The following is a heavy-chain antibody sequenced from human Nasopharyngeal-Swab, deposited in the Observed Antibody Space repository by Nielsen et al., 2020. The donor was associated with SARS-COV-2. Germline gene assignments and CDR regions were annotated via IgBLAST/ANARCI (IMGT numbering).Heavy chain of an antibody. D-gene: IGHD4/OR15-4a*01. V-gene: IGHV3-23*01. J-gene: IGHJ4*02. CDR2: IDAGGGNT. CDR1: GFTFSTYA. CDR3: AKDWRYGGGY. Sequence: GESLKISCAASGFTFSTYAMTWVRQAPGKGLEWVSTIDAGGGNTWYADSVKGRFTISRDNSKNTLYLQMNSLRAEDTSLYFCAKDWRYGGGYWGQGTLVTVSS.